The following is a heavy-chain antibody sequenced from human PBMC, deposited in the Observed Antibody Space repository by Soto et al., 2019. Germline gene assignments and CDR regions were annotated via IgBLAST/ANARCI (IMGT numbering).Heavy chain of an antibody. J-gene: IGHJ1*01. D-gene: IGHD6-19*01. CDR1: GYTFTSYG. V-gene: IGHV1-18*01. Sequence: ASVKVSCKASGYTFTSYGISWVRQAPGQGLEWMGWISAYNGNTNYAQKLQGRVTMTTDTSTSTAYMELRSLRSDDTAVYYCARVPDSSGWYGYFQHWGQGTLVTVS. CDR3: ARVPDSSGWYGYFQH. CDR2: ISAYNGNT.